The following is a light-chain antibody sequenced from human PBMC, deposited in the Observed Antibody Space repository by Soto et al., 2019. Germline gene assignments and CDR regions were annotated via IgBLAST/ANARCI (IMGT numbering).Light chain of an antibody. V-gene: IGLV1-40*01. CDR3: QSYDSSLSGSEV. CDR2: GNS. Sequence: QSVLTQPPSVSRAPGQRVTISCTGSSSNIGAGYDVHWYQQLPGTAPKLLIYGNSNRPSGVPDRFSGSKSGTSASLAITGLQAADEADYYCQSYDSSLSGSEVFGGGTKLTVL. CDR1: SSNIGAGYD. J-gene: IGLJ2*01.